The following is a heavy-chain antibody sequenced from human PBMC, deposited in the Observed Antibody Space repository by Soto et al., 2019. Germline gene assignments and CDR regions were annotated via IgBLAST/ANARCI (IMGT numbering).Heavy chain of an antibody. Sequence: TGGSLRLSCAASGFTFSSYAMSWVRQAPGKGLEWVSAISDNVGSTFFADSVKGRFTISRDSSKNTLYLQMNSLRAEDTALYYCAKSVRSVGWYFDYWGQGSLVTVSS. J-gene: IGHJ4*02. D-gene: IGHD6-19*01. CDR1: GFTFSSYA. CDR2: ISDNVGST. V-gene: IGHV3-23*01. CDR3: AKSVRSVGWYFDY.